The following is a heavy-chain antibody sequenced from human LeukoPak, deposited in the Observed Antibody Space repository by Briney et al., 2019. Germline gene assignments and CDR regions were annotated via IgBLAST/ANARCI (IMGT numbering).Heavy chain of an antibody. CDR2: ISSRSDDT. J-gene: IGHJ4*02. V-gene: IGHV3-11*05. CDR1: GFTFRDYY. Sequence: GGPLRLSCAASGFTFRDYYMSWIRQAPGKGLEWVSYISSRSDDTNYADSVTGRFTISRDNAKNSLYLQMNSLRAEDTAVYYCTTVGPTIDDYWGQGTLVTVSS. CDR3: TTVGPTIDDY. D-gene: IGHD5-12*01.